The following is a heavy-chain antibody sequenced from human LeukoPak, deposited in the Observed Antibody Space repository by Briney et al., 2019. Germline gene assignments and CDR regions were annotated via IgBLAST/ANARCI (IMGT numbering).Heavy chain of an antibody. CDR2: IYSGGST. D-gene: IGHD4-17*01. J-gene: IGHJ4*02. CDR3: ARGPDYGDPREYFDY. CDR1: GFTVSSNY. V-gene: IGHV3-66*01. Sequence: GGSLRLSCAASGFTVSSNYMSWVRQAPGKGLEWLSVIYSGGSTYYADSVKGRFTISRDNSKNTLYLQMNSLRAEDTAVYYCARGPDYGDPREYFDYWGQGTLVTVSS.